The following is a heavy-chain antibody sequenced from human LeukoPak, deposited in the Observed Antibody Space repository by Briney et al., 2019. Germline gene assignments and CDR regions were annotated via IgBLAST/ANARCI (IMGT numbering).Heavy chain of an antibody. CDR1: GFSFSSTW. CDR2: IKQDGGEK. Sequence: GGSLRLSCAASGFSFSSTWMSWLRQAPGKGLEWVANIKQDGGEKYYVESVKGRFTISRDNVKNSLYLQMNSLRVEDTAVYYCARARGGYDLDYWGQGTLVTVSS. V-gene: IGHV3-7*01. J-gene: IGHJ4*02. D-gene: IGHD5-12*01. CDR3: ARARGGYDLDY.